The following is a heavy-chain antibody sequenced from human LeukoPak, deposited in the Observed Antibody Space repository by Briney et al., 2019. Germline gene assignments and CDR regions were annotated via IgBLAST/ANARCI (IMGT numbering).Heavy chain of an antibody. CDR3: AREGDDTSGYYQDY. Sequence: GGSLRLSCAASGFTFTSYWMQWVRQAPGKGLVWVSRINIDGSSTTYADSVKGRFTISRDNAKNTLYLQMNSLRAEDTAVYYCAREGDDTSGYYQDYWGQGTLVTVSS. J-gene: IGHJ4*02. V-gene: IGHV3-74*01. D-gene: IGHD3-22*01. CDR2: INIDGSST. CDR1: GFTFTSYW.